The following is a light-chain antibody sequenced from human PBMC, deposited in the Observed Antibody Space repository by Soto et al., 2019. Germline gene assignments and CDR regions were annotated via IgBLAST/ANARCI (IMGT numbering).Light chain of an antibody. J-gene: IGKJ1*01. Sequence: DIQMTQSPSTLSASVGDRVTITCRASQSISSWLAWYQQKPGKAPKLLIYDASSFESGVPSRFSGSGSATEFTLTISGLQPDDFTTYYCQQYHSPWTFGQGTKVEIK. V-gene: IGKV1-5*01. CDR2: DAS. CDR3: QQYHSPWT. CDR1: QSISSW.